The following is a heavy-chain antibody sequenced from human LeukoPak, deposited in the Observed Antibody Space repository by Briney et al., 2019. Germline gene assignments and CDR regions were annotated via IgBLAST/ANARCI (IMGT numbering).Heavy chain of an antibody. Sequence: ASVKVSCKASGGTFSSYAISWVRQAPGQGLEWMGWISAYNGNTNYAQKLQGRVTMTTDTSTSTAYMELRSLRSDDTAVYYCARDRHDILTGYLLYYYYGMDVWGQGTTVTVSS. V-gene: IGHV1-18*01. CDR2: ISAYNGNT. CDR3: ARDRHDILTGYLLYYYYGMDV. CDR1: GGTFSSYA. J-gene: IGHJ6*02. D-gene: IGHD3-9*01.